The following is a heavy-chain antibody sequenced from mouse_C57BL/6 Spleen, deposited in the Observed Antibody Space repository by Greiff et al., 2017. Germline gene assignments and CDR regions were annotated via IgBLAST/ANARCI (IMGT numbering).Heavy chain of an antibody. V-gene: IGHV1-42*01. D-gene: IGHD3-2*02. CDR2: INPSTGGT. CDR1: GYSFTGYY. J-gene: IGHJ2*01. CDR3: AKTAQATSYFDY. Sequence: EVQRVESGPELVKPGASVKISCKASGYSFTGYYMNWVKQSPEKSLEWIGEINPSTGGTTYNQKFKAKATLTVDKSSSTAYMQLKSLTSEDSAVYYCAKTAQATSYFDYWGQGTTLTVSS.